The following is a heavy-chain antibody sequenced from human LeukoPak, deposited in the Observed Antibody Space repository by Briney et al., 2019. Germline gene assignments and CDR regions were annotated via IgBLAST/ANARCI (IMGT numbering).Heavy chain of an antibody. CDR2: IYYSGST. CDR3: ASSYSSGWYVSDY. J-gene: IGHJ4*02. CDR1: GGSISSSSYY. V-gene: IGHV4-39*01. Sequence: SETLSLTCTVSGGSISSSSYYWGWIRQPPGKGLEWIGTIYYSGSTYYNPSLKSRVTISVDTSKNQFSLKLSSVTAADTAVYYCASSYSSGWYVSDYWGQGTLVTVSS. D-gene: IGHD6-19*01.